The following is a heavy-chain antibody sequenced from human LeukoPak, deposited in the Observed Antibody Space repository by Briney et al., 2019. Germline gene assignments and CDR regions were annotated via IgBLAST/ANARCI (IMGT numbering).Heavy chain of an antibody. CDR3: ARGYDFWSGYYPPYFDY. D-gene: IGHD3-3*01. Sequence: SETLSLTCTVSGGSISSYYWGWIRQPPGKGLEWIGYIYYSGSTNYNPSLKSRVTISVDTSKNQFSLKLSSVTAADTAVYYCARGYDFWSGYYPPYFDYWGQGTLVTVSS. V-gene: IGHV4-59*01. CDR2: IYYSGST. CDR1: GGSISSYY. J-gene: IGHJ4*02.